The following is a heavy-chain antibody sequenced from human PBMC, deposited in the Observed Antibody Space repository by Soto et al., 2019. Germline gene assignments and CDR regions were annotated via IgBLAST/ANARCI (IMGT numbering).Heavy chain of an antibody. CDR2: INAGNGNT. V-gene: IGHV1-3*01. Sequence: ASVKVSCKASVYTFTSYAMHWVRQAPGQRLEWMGWINAGNGNTKYSQKFQGRVTITRDTSASTAYMELSSLRSEDTAVYYCARVPMVRGVIGGYNWFDPWGQGTLVTVSS. D-gene: IGHD3-10*01. CDR1: VYTFTSYA. CDR3: ARVPMVRGVIGGYNWFDP. J-gene: IGHJ5*02.